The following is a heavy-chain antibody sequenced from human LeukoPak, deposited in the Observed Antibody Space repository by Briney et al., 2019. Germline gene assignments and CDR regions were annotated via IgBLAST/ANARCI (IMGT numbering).Heavy chain of an antibody. CDR3: ASRNPFDY. CDR1: GFTFSSYA. Sequence: GGSLRLSCAASGFTFSSYAMTWVRQAPGKGLEWVSTISGSGGTTYYADSVKGRFTVSRDNSKNTLYLQMNSLRAEDTAVYYCASRNPFDYWGQGTLVTVSS. D-gene: IGHD1-14*01. CDR2: ISGSGGTT. J-gene: IGHJ4*02. V-gene: IGHV3-23*01.